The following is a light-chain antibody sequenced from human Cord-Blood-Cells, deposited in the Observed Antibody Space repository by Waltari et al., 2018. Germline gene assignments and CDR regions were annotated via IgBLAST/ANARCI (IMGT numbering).Light chain of an antibody. CDR1: RIDDGGYNY. Sequence: QSALTQPASVSGSPGQPLTISSPGTRIDDGGYNYVSWYQQHPGKAPKLMIYEVSNRPSGVSNRFSGSKSGNTASLTISGLQAEDEADYYCSSYTSSSTVVFGGGTKLTVL. V-gene: IGLV2-14*01. CDR2: EVS. CDR3: SSYTSSSTVV. J-gene: IGLJ2*01.